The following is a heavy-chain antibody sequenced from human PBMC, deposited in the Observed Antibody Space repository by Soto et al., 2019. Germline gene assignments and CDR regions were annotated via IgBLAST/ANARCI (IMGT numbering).Heavy chain of an antibody. V-gene: IGHV1-69*13. D-gene: IGHD3-10*01. Sequence: ASVKVSCKASGGTFRNHVFNWVRQAPGQGLEWMGGIIPIIGTPNYAQKFQGRVTITADVSTSTVYLEVSSLRSQDTAVYHCARDLEFRDGNISHLDYWGQGTLVTVSS. CDR2: IIPIIGTP. J-gene: IGHJ4*02. CDR3: ARDLEFRDGNISHLDY. CDR1: GGTFRNHV.